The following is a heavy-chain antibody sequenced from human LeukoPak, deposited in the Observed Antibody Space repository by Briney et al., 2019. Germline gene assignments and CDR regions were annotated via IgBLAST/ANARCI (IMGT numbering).Heavy chain of an antibody. V-gene: IGHV4-39*01. J-gene: IGHJ4*02. D-gene: IGHD5-18*01. CDR2: IYYSGST. Sequence: SETLSLTCTVSGGSISSSSYYWGWIRQPPGKGLEWIGSIYYSGSTYYNPSLKSRVTISVDTSKNQFSLKLSSVTAADTAVYYCASPGTAMVKSVGGFDYWGQGTLVTVSS. CDR3: ASPGTAMVKSVGGFDY. CDR1: GGSISSSSYY.